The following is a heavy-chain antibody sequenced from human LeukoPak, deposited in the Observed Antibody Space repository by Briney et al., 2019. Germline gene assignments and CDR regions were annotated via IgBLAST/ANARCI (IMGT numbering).Heavy chain of an antibody. D-gene: IGHD2-15*01. CDR1: GFTLSGYA. CDR2: ISYGGNNK. CDR3: ARGGAVGYCSGASCYPIDY. J-gene: IGHJ4*02. Sequence: PGGSLRLSCAASGFTLSGYAMCWVRQAPGKGLEWVAIISYGGNNKYYADSVKGRFTISRDNSKNTLYLQMNSLRAEDTAVYYCARGGAVGYCSGASCYPIDYWGQGTLVTVSS. V-gene: IGHV3-30-3*01.